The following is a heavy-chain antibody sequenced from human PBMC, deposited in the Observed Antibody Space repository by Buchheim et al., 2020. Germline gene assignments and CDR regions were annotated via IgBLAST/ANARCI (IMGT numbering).Heavy chain of an antibody. CDR3: LREYSKSSGVRLDV. CDR1: GDSINDRNW. CDR2: IYHDGAT. V-gene: IGHV4-4*02. D-gene: IGHD6-6*01. Sequence: QVQLQESGPGLVLPSGTLSLTCGVSGDSINDRNWWSWVRQSPQKGLEWIAEIYHDGATHYNPSLRGRVTISVDKSNNQFSLKLKSGTAADTAIYYCLREYSKSSGVRLDVWGQGIT. J-gene: IGHJ6*01.